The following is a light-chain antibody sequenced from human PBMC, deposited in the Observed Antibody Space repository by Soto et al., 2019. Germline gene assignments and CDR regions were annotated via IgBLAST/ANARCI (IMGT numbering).Light chain of an antibody. V-gene: IGKV3-20*01. CDR1: QPVRNNY. CDR3: QQFSSYPLT. CDR2: DAS. Sequence: EFVLTQSPGTLSWSPGERATLSCRASQPVRNNYLAWYQQKPGQAPSLLIYDASSRATVIPDRFSGGVSGTDFTLTLSRLEPEDFAVYYCQQFSSYPLTFGGGTKVEIK. J-gene: IGKJ4*01.